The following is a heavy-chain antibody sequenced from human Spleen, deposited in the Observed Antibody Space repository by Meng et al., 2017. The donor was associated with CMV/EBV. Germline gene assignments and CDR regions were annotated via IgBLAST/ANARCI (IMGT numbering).Heavy chain of an antibody. V-gene: IGHV3-7*03. D-gene: IGHD3-3*01. CDR1: GFTFSNFW. Sequence: GESLKISCAASGFTFSNFWMTWVRQAPGKGLEWVANIKKDGSETYYVDSVRGRFTISRDNSKNSLYLQMNSLRTEDTALYYCAKETSNYDFWSGYYTGGLDPWGQGTLVTVSS. CDR2: IKKDGSET. J-gene: IGHJ5*02. CDR3: AKETSNYDFWSGYYTGGLDP.